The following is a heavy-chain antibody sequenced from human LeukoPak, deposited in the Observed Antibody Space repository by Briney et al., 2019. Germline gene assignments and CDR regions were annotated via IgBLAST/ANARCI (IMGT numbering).Heavy chain of an antibody. CDR3: ASDSYSPEYFQH. V-gene: IGHV3-66*01. J-gene: IGHJ1*01. CDR2: IYSGGST. CDR1: GFSVSNNY. D-gene: IGHD2-15*01. Sequence: GGSLRLSCAASGFSVSNNYMSWVRQAPGKGLEWVSVIYSGGSTFYADSVKGRFTVSRDNSKNTLYLQMNSLRAEDTAVYYCASDSYSPEYFQHWGQGTLVTVSS.